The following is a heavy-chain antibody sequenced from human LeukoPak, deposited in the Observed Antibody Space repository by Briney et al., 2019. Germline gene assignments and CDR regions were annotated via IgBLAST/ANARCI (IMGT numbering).Heavy chain of an antibody. V-gene: IGHV4-39*01. CDR1: GGSISSSSYY. D-gene: IGHD6-19*01. CDR2: IYYSGST. J-gene: IGHJ4*02. CDR3: ARQGWSSASGYYFDY. Sequence: PSETLSLTCGVSGGSISSSSYYWGWIRQPPGKGLEWVGTIYYSGSTYYNLSLKSRVTISVDTSKNQFSLKLSSVTAADTAVYYCARQGWSSASGYYFDYWGQGTLVTVSS.